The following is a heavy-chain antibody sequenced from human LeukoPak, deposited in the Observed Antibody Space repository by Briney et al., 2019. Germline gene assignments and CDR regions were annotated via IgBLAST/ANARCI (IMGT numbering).Heavy chain of an antibody. CDR3: ARAPKYGDYVH. CDR1: GGSISSGSYY. V-gene: IGHV4-61*02. CDR2: IYTSGST. J-gene: IGHJ4*02. D-gene: IGHD4-17*01. Sequence: PSETLSLTCTVSGGSISSGSYYWSWIRQPAGKGLEWIGRIYTSGSTNYNPSLKSRVTISVDTSKNQFSLKLSSVTAADTAVYYCARAPKYGDYVHWGQGTLVTVSS.